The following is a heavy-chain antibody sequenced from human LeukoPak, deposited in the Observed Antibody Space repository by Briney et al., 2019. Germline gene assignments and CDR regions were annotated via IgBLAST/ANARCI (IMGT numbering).Heavy chain of an antibody. CDR1: GFTFSSYS. D-gene: IGHD3-10*01. CDR2: ISSSSSTI. CDR3: ASSGITMVRGAYY. Sequence: GGSLRLSCAASGFTFSSYSMNWVRQAPGKGLEWVSYISSSSSTIYYADSVKGRFTISRDNAKNSLYLQMNSLRAEDTAVYYCASSGITMVRGAYYWGQGTLVTVSS. V-gene: IGHV3-48*01. J-gene: IGHJ4*02.